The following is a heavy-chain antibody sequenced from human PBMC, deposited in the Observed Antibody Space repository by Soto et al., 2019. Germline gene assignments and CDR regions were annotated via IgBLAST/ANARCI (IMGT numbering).Heavy chain of an antibody. CDR2: IYPGDSDT. V-gene: IGHV5-51*04. CDR1: GYSFTTYW. D-gene: IGHD3-3*01. J-gene: IGHJ3*02. CDR3: ARAGRGRFDAFDM. Sequence: GESLKISCKGSGYSFTTYWIAWVRQMPGRGLEWMGIIYPGDSDTRYSPSFQGQVTISADKPISTAYLQWRSLKASDTAMYYCARAGRGRFDAFDMWGQGTMVTVSS.